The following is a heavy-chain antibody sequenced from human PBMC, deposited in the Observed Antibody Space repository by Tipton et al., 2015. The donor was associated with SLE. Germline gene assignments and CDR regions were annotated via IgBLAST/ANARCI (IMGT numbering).Heavy chain of an antibody. V-gene: IGHV4-34*01. D-gene: IGHD5-12*01. J-gene: IGHJ4*02. Sequence: TLSLTCTVSGASISTYYWSWIRQPPGKGLEWIGEINHSGSTNYNPSLKGRVTISVDTSKNQFSLKLSSVTAADTAVYFCARDRSGGGGYVLDSWGQGTLVTVSS. CDR1: GASISTYY. CDR3: ARDRSGGGGYVLDS. CDR2: INHSGST.